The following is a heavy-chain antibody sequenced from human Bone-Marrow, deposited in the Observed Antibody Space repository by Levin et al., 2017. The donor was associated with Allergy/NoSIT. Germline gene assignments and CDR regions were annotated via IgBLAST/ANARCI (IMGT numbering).Heavy chain of an antibody. CDR1: GYTFTGYY. J-gene: IGHJ4*02. Sequence: GGSLRLSCKASGYTFTGYYMHWVRQAPGQGLEWMGWINPNSGGTNYAQKFQGRVTMTRDTSISTAYMELSRLRSDDTAVYYCARALGWFGEFNDYWGQGTLVTVSS. V-gene: IGHV1-2*02. D-gene: IGHD3-10*01. CDR3: ARALGWFGEFNDY. CDR2: INPNSGGT.